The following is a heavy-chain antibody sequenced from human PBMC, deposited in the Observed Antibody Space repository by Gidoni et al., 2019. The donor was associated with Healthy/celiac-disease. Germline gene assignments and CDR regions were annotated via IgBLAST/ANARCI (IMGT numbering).Heavy chain of an antibody. Sequence: EVQLVESGGGLVKPGGSLRLSCAASGFIFSRYSMNWVRQAPGKGLGWVSSISSSSSYIYYADSVKGRFTISRDNAKNSLYLQMNSLRAEDTAVYYCARYRKNDYGDYFAFDIWGQGTMVTVSS. CDR3: ARYRKNDYGDYFAFDI. J-gene: IGHJ3*02. D-gene: IGHD4-17*01. CDR2: ISSSSSYI. V-gene: IGHV3-21*01. CDR1: GFIFSRYS.